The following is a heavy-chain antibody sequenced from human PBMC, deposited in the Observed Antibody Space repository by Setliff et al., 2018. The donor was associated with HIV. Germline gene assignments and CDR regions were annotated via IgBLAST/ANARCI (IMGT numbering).Heavy chain of an antibody. D-gene: IGHD1-26*01. Sequence: GGSLRLSCAASEFTFSSYAMRWVRQAPGEGLEWVSSSSVSGSVINYAGFVKGRFTISRDNAKDTLYLQRNGLRAEDTAVYYGVRGIVGASVFNYWGQGTQVTVSS. CDR2: SSVSGSVI. CDR3: VRGIVGASVFNY. CDR1: EFTFSSYA. J-gene: IGHJ4*02. V-gene: IGHV3-23*01.